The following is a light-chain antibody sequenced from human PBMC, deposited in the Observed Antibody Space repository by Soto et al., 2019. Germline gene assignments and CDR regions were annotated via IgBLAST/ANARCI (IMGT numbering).Light chain of an antibody. CDR3: QQYNDWPKM. CDR2: GAS. V-gene: IGKV3-15*01. J-gene: IGKJ1*01. Sequence: DIVMTQSPVTLSVSPGERATLSCRASQGVSSNLAWYQQKPGQSPRLLIYGASTRATGIPARFSGSGSGTEFTLTISSLQSEDFAVYYCQQYNDWPKMFGQGTKVDIK. CDR1: QGVSSN.